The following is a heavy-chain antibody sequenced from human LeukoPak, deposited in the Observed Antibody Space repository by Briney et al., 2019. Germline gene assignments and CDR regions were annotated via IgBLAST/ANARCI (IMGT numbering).Heavy chain of an antibody. V-gene: IGHV1-24*01. CDR2: FDPEDGET. D-gene: IGHD2-2*01. J-gene: IGHJ3*02. CDR3: ATFNIVVVPAVDDAFDI. Sequence: ASVKVSCKVSGYTLTELSMHWVRQAPGKGLEWMGGFDPEDGETIYAQKFQGRVTMTEDTSTDTAYMGLSSLRSEDTAVYYCATFNIVVVPAVDDAFDIWGQGTMVTVSS. CDR1: GYTLTELS.